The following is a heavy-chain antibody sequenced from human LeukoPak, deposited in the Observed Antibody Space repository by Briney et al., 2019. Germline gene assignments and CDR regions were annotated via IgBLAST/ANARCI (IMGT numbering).Heavy chain of an antibody. Sequence: GGSLRLSCAASGFTFSDYYMSWLRQAPGKGLEWVSYISSSGSTIYYADSVKGRFTISRDNAKNSLYLQMNSLRAEDTAVYYCAREYYYGSGSPVMGMDVWGQGTTVTVSS. CDR2: ISSSGSTI. D-gene: IGHD3-10*01. J-gene: IGHJ6*02. CDR3: AREYYYGSGSPVMGMDV. V-gene: IGHV3-11*01. CDR1: GFTFSDYY.